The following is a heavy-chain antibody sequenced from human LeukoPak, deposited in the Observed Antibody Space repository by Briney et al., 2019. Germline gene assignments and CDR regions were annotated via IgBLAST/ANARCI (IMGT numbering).Heavy chain of an antibody. CDR1: GGSISSSSYY. Sequence: PSETLSLTCTVSGGSISSSSYYWGWIRQPPGKGLEWIGSTYYSGSTYYNPSLKSRVTISVDTSKNQFSLKLSSVTAADTAVYYCARHVAGEWEPFDYWGQGTLVTVSS. CDR3: ARHVAGEWEPFDY. V-gene: IGHV4-39*01. CDR2: TYYSGST. D-gene: IGHD1-26*01. J-gene: IGHJ4*02.